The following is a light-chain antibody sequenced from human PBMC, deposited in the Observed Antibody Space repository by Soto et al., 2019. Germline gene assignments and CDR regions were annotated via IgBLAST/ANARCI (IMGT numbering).Light chain of an antibody. J-gene: IGKJ3*01. CDR3: QQYGSSSFT. V-gene: IGKV3-20*01. Sequence: EIVLTQSPGTLSLSPGERATLSCRASQSVSSSYLAWYQQKPGQAPRLLIYATSSRATGIPDRFSGSGSGTDFTLTINRLEAEDFAVYYCQQYGSSSFTFGPGTNVDVK. CDR2: ATS. CDR1: QSVSSSY.